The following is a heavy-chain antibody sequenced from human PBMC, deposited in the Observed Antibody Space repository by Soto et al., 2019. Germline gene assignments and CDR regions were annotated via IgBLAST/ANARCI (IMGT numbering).Heavy chain of an antibody. J-gene: IGHJ4*02. CDR2: IWYDGSNK. CDR1: GFTFSSYG. D-gene: IGHD1-7*01. Sequence: PGGSLRLSCAASGFTFSSYGMHWVRQAPGKGLEWVAVIWYDGSNKYYADSVKGRFTISRDNSKNTLYLQMNSLRAEDTAVYYCARDKRGRPGTINYWGQGTLVTVSS. V-gene: IGHV3-33*01. CDR3: ARDKRGRPGTINY.